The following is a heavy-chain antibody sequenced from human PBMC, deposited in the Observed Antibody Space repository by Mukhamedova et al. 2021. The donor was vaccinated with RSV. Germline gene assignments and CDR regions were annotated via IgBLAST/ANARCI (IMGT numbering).Heavy chain of an antibody. CDR2: INSGGGT. Sequence: GLEWVSAINSGGGTTYADSVKGRFTISRDNSKSTLYLQMNSLRVDDTAVYYCAKASVAVGLRPFDPWGQGTLVTVSS. D-gene: IGHD6-19*01. J-gene: IGHJ5*02. V-gene: IGHV3-23*01. CDR3: AKASVAVGLRPFDP.